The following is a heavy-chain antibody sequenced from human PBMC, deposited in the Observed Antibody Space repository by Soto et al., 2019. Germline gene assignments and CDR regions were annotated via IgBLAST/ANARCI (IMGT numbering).Heavy chain of an antibody. CDR2: LRYDGSNK. CDR1: GFGFSGFG. V-gene: IGHV3-30*02. Sequence: GGSLRLSCAASGFGFSGFGMHWVRQAPGKGLEWVAILRYDGSNKYYADSVKGRFTISRDNSQNTLYLQMDSLRAEDTAVYYCARCIAAAGTPMYYYYGMDVWGQGTTVTVSS. CDR3: ARCIAAAGTPMYYYYGMDV. D-gene: IGHD6-13*01. J-gene: IGHJ6*02.